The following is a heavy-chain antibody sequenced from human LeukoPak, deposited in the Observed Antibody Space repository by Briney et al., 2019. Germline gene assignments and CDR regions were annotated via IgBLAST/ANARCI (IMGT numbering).Heavy chain of an antibody. CDR3: ARGPSKEYYYYGSGSYFY. Sequence: PSETLSLTCAVYGGSFSGYYLSWIRQPPGKGLECIGEINHSGSTNYNPSLKSRVTISVDTSKNQFSLKLSSVTAADTAVYYCARGPSKEYYYYGSGSYFYWGQGTLVTVSS. CDR2: INHSGST. J-gene: IGHJ4*02. CDR1: GGSFSGYY. V-gene: IGHV4-34*01. D-gene: IGHD3-10*01.